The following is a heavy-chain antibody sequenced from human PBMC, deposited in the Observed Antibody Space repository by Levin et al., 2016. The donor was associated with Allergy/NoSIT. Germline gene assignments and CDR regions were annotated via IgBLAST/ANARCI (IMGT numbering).Heavy chain of an antibody. CDR1: GFTFSSYG. D-gene: IGHD7-27*01. J-gene: IGHJ5*02. CDR3: ARVETGSERWIGP. V-gene: IGHV3-48*04. CDR2: IASTPGRI. Sequence: GGSLRLSCAASGFTFSSYGVSWVRQAPGKGLEWVAYIASTPGRIFYADSVKGRFTISRDNAKDSVYLQMNSLRAEDTALYYCARVETGSERWIGPWGQGTLVTVSS.